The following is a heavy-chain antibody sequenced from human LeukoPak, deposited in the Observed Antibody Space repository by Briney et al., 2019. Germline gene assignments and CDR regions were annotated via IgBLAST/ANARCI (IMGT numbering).Heavy chain of an antibody. CDR1: GFTFSDYY. J-gene: IGHJ4*02. CDR2: ISRSGSAI. CDR3: ARQPSAAGSQ. Sequence: GGSLRLSCAASGFTFSDYYMIWIRQAPGKGLEWVSYISRSGSAIYYSDSVKGRFTISRDNAKKSMYLQMNSLRAGDTAVYYCARQPSAAGSQWGQGTLVTVSS. D-gene: IGHD6-13*01. V-gene: IGHV3-11*01.